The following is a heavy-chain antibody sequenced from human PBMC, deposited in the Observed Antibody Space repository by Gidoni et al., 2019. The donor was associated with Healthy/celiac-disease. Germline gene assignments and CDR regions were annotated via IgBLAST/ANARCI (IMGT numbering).Heavy chain of an antibody. Sequence: QVQLVQSGSEVKKPGASVMVSCMASGYTFTSYGISWVRQAPGQGLEWMGWISAYNGNTNYAKKLQGRVTMTTDTSTSTAYMELRSLRSDDTAVYYCARDPSQITGENYYYYGMDVWGQGTTVTVSS. J-gene: IGHJ6*02. V-gene: IGHV1-18*01. CDR2: ISAYNGNT. D-gene: IGHD7-27*01. CDR3: ARDPSQITGENYYYYGMDV. CDR1: GYTFTSYG.